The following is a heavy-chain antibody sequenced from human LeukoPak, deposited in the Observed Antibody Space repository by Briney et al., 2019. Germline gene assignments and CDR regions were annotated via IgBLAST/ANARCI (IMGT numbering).Heavy chain of an antibody. D-gene: IGHD3-16*02. V-gene: IGHV4-34*01. CDR3: ARGLSHAFDI. CDR2: INHSGST. J-gene: IGHJ3*02. CDR1: GGSFSGYY. Sequence: SETLSLTCAVYGGSFSGYYWSWIRQPPGKGLEWIGEINHSGSTNYNPSLKSRVTISVDTSKNQFSLKLSSVTAADTAVYYCARGLSHAFDIWGQGTMVTISS.